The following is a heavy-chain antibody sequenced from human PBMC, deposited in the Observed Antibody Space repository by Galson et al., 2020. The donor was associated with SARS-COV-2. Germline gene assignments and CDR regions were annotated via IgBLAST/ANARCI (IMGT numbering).Heavy chain of an antibody. CDR2: IYSGGST. CDR3: ARDYGGWA. Sequence: GESLKISCAASGFTVSSNYMSWVRQAPGKGLEWVSVIYSGGSTYYADSVKGRFTITSDNSKNTLYLQMNSLRAEDTAVYYCARDYGGWARGQGTLVAVSS. D-gene: IGHD4-17*01. CDR1: GFTVSSNY. J-gene: IGHJ4*02. V-gene: IGHV3-53*01.